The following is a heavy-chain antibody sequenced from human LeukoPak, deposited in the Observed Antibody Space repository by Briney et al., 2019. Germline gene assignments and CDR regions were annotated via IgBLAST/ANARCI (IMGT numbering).Heavy chain of an antibody. CDR3: ARLSYYDSSGYY. CDR2: IIPILGIA. V-gene: IGHV1-69*04. D-gene: IGHD3-22*01. J-gene: IGHJ4*02. CDR1: GGTFSSYA. Sequence: SVKVSSKASGGTFSSYAISWVRQAPGQGLEWMGRIIPILGIANYAQKFQGRVTITADKSTSTAYMELSSLRSEDTAVYYCARLSYYDSSGYYWGQGTLVTVSS.